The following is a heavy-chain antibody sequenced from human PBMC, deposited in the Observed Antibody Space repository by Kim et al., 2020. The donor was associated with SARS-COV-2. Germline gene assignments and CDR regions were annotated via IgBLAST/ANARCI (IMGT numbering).Heavy chain of an antibody. V-gene: IGHV3-7*01. CDR2: IKQDGSEK. Sequence: GGSLRLSCAASGFTFSSYWMSWVRQAPGKGLEWVANIKQDGSEKFYVDSVKGRFTIPRDNAKKSLYLQMNSLRAEDTAVYHCAVNANDGSGVGGFEYWGQGTLVTVSS. D-gene: IGHD3-10*01. CDR1: GFTFSSYW. CDR3: AVNANDGSGVGGFEY. J-gene: IGHJ4*02.